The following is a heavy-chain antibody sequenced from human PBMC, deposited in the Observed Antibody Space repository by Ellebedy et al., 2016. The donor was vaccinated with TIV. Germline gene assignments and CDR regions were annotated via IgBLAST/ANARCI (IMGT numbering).Heavy chain of an antibody. CDR2: ISGGGATP. Sequence: PGGSLRLSCVVSGFSFRTYGMTWVRQAPGKGLEWVSLISGGGATPHYADSVKGRFTISRDYSKNTLYLDMNSLRADDTATYYCARGTRDFWSYYEYWGQGTLVTVSS. CDR3: ARGTRDFWSYYEY. V-gene: IGHV3-23*01. CDR1: GFSFRTYG. D-gene: IGHD3-3*01. J-gene: IGHJ4*02.